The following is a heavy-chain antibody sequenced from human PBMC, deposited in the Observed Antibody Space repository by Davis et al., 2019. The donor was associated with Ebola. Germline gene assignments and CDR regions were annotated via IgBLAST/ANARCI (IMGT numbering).Heavy chain of an antibody. J-gene: IGHJ4*02. CDR2: INPYNGGT. V-gene: IGHV1-2*06. Sequence: ASVKVSCKTSGYTFTNYGITWVRQAPGQGLEWMGRINPYNGGTNYTQKFQGRVTMTRDTSISTAYMELSRLRSDDTAVFYCASTLRGIDYWGQGTLVTVSS. CDR1: GYTFTNYG. D-gene: IGHD6-13*01. CDR3: ASTLRGIDY.